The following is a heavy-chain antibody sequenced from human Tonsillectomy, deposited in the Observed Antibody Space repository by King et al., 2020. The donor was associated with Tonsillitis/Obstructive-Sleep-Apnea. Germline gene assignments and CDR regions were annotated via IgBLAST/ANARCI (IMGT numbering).Heavy chain of an antibody. CDR3: ARESPYYYDSSGFPAGDWFDP. Sequence: QLQESGQGMVKPSETLSLTCTVSGGSVSSGSYYWSWIRQPPGKGLEWIGYIYYSGSTNYNPSLKSRVTISVDTSKNQFSLKLSSVTAADTAVYYCARESPYYYDSSGFPAGDWFDPWGQGTLVTVSS. J-gene: IGHJ5*02. CDR2: IYYSGST. CDR1: GGSVSSGSYY. D-gene: IGHD3-22*01. V-gene: IGHV4-61*01.